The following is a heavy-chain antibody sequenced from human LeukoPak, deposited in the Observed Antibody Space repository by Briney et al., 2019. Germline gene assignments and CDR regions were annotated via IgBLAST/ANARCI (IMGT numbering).Heavy chain of an antibody. V-gene: IGHV3-30*02. Sequence: GGSLRLSCAASGFTFSNYAIHWVRQAPGKGLEWVAFIRYDGSNKYYVDPVKGRFTISRDNSKNTLYLQMNSLRAEDTAVYYCASGGIAAAAPADYWGQGTLVTVSS. CDR3: ASGGIAAAAPADY. CDR2: IRYDGSNK. CDR1: GFTFSNYA. J-gene: IGHJ4*02. D-gene: IGHD6-13*01.